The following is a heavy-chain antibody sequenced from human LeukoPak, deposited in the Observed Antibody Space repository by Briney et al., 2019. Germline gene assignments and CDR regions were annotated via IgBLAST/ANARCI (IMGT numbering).Heavy chain of an antibody. D-gene: IGHD3-10*01. V-gene: IGHV3-7*03. CDR2: IKQDGSEK. J-gene: IGHJ4*02. Sequence: GGSLRLSCAASGFTFSSCWMSWVRQAPGKGLEWVANIKQDGSEKYYVDSVKGRFTISRDNAKNSLYLQMNSLRAEDTAVYYCARMVRGVTFDYWGQGTLVTVSS. CDR1: GFTFSSCW. CDR3: ARMVRGVTFDY.